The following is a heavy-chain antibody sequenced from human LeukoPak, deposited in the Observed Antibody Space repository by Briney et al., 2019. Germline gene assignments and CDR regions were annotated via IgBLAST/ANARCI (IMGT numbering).Heavy chain of an antibody. Sequence: GGSLRLSCAASGFTFSNAWMSWVRQAPGKGLEWVSGISGSGDSTYYADSVKGRFTISRDNSKNTLCLQMNSLRAEDTAVYYCAKGVDYFDYWGQGTLVTVSS. J-gene: IGHJ4*02. CDR2: ISGSGDST. CDR3: AKGVDYFDY. CDR1: GFTFSNAW. V-gene: IGHV3-23*01.